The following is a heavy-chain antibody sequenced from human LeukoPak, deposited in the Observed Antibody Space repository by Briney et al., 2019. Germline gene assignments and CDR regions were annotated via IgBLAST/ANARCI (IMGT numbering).Heavy chain of an antibody. CDR2: INPNSGGT. Sequence: ASVKVSCKASGYTFTGYYMHWVRQAPGQGLEWMGWINPNSGGTNYAQKFQGRVTMTRDTSISTAYMELSRLRSDDTAVYYCARSGAYYDFWSGYTGFDYWGQGTLVTVSS. CDR3: ARSGAYYDFWSGYTGFDY. CDR1: GYTFTGYY. D-gene: IGHD3-3*01. J-gene: IGHJ4*02. V-gene: IGHV1-2*02.